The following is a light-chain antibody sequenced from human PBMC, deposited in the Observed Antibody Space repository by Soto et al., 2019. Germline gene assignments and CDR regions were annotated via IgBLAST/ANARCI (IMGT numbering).Light chain of an antibody. Sequence: QSVLTQPPSVSGAPGQRVTISCTGSSSNIGANYDVHWYQQRPGSAPKLLIFANTNRPSGVPDRFSGSKSGTSASLAITGLQAEDEADYYCAAWDDSLNGWVFGGGTKLTVL. J-gene: IGLJ3*02. CDR3: AAWDDSLNGWV. CDR2: ANT. V-gene: IGLV1-40*01. CDR1: SSNIGANYD.